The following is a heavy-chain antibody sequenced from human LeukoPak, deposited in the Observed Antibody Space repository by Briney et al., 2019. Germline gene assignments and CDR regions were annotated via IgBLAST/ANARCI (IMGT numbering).Heavy chain of an antibody. V-gene: IGHV1-2*02. CDR1: GYTFTRYY. D-gene: IGHD2-8*01. CDR2: INPNSGGT. Sequence: GASVKVSCKASGYTFTRYYMHWVRQAPGQGLEWMGGINPNSGGTNYAQKFQGRVTMTRDTSTSTVYMELSSLRSEDTAVYYCARDGDIVLMVYATPGYYFDYWGQGTLVTVSS. CDR3: ARDGDIVLMVYATPGYYFDY. J-gene: IGHJ4*02.